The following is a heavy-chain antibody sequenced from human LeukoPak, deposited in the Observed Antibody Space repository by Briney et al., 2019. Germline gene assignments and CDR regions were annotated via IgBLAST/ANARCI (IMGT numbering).Heavy chain of an antibody. CDR2: IGTAGDT. J-gene: IGHJ3*02. CDR3: ARGLYYYDSSGYYYVGAFDI. V-gene: IGHV3-13*04. Sequence: GGSLRLSCAASGFTFSSYDMHWVRQATGKGLEWVSAIGTAGDTYYPGSVKGRFTISRENAKNSLYLQMNSLRAGDTAVYYCARGLYYYDSSGYYYVGAFDIWGQGTMVTVSS. D-gene: IGHD3-22*01. CDR1: GFTFSSYD.